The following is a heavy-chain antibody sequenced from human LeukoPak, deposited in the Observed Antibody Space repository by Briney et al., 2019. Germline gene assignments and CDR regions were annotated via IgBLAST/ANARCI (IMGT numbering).Heavy chain of an antibody. CDR3: ARSREGTAHFYY. CDR2: INSNGVSS. J-gene: IGHJ4*02. CDR1: EFIFSSYK. Sequence: PGGSLRLSCAPSEFIFSSYKMHWVRQTPGKGLEYVSGINSNGVSSYYAMSVKGRFTISRDNSKNTLYLQMGSLKTEDMAVYYCARSREGTAHFYYWGQGTLVTVSS. D-gene: IGHD5-24*01. V-gene: IGHV3-64*01.